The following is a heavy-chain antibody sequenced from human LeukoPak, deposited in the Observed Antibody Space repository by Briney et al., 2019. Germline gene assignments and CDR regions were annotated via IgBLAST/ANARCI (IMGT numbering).Heavy chain of an antibody. CDR2: ISAYNGNT. V-gene: IGHV1-18*01. J-gene: IGHJ6*02. CDR3: ARDRPLYCSSTSCYPDYYYYYGMDV. D-gene: IGHD2-2*01. CDR1: GYTFTSYG. Sequence: ASVKVSCKASGYTFTSYGISWVRQAPGQGLEWMGWISAYNGNTNYAQKLQGRVTMTTDTSTSIAYMELRSLRSDDTAVYYCARDRPLYCSSTSCYPDYYYYYGMDVWGQGTTVTVSS.